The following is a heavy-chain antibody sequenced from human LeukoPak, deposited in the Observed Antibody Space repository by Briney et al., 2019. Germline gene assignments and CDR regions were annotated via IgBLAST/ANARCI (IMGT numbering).Heavy chain of an antibody. CDR3: AKAVVVVAAPDY. V-gene: IGHV3-30*02. J-gene: IGHJ4*02. Sequence: GGSLRLSCAASRFTFSRYGMHWVRQAPGKGLEWGAFIRYDGSNKYYADSVKGRFTISRDNSKNTLYLQMNSLRAEDTAVYYCAKAVVVVAAPDYWGQGTLVTVSS. CDR1: RFTFSRYG. CDR2: IRYDGSNK. D-gene: IGHD2-15*01.